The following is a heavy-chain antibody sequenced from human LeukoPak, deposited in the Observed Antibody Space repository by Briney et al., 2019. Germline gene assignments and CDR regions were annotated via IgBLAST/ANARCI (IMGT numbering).Heavy chain of an antibody. V-gene: IGHV4-34*01. J-gene: IGHJ4*02. CDR2: INHSGST. Sequence: SETLSLTCAVYGGSFSGYYWSWIRQPPGKGLEWIGEINHSGSTNYNPSLKSRVTISVDKSKNQFSLNLSSVTAADTAVYYCASLYCSGGSCYSFDCWGQGTLVTVSS. D-gene: IGHD2-15*01. CDR1: GGSFSGYY. CDR3: ASLYCSGGSCYSFDC.